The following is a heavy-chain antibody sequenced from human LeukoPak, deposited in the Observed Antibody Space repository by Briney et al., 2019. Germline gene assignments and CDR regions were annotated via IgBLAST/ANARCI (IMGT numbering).Heavy chain of an antibody. CDR2: IDQSRGGT. V-gene: IGHV1-46*01. CDR3: ARDFARRGIVAVRLLPLIHYHDFHMDV. Sequence: ASVKVSCKTSGYIFSMSWMHWVRQAPGQGLEWMGIIDQSRGGTNYQQKFQGRVTMTGDVSTDTVHMELSGLAPEDTGIYFCARDFARRGIVAVRLLPLIHYHDFHMDVWGTGTSVTVSS. J-gene: IGHJ6*03. D-gene: IGHD6-19*01. CDR1: GYIFSMSW.